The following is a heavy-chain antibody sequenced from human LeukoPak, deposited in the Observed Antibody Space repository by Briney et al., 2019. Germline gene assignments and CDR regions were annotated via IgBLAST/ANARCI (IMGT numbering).Heavy chain of an antibody. D-gene: IGHD5-12*01. CDR2: ISGSGGST. J-gene: IGHJ4*02. CDR3: ANAGGYSRYVHY. V-gene: IGHV3-23*01. CDR1: GFTFSSYA. Sequence: GGSLRLSCAASGFTFSSYAMHWVRQAPGKGLEWVSAISGSGGSTYYADSVKGRFTISRDNSKNTLYLQMNSLRAEDTAVYYCANAGGYSRYVHYWGQGTLVTVSS.